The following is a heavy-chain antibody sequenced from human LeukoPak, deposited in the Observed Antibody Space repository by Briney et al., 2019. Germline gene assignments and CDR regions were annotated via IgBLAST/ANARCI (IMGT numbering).Heavy chain of an antibody. D-gene: IGHD3-16*01. J-gene: IGHJ3*02. CDR3: ARDLLGGGTFDI. Sequence: PGGSLRLSCAASGFTVSSNFMNWVRQAPGKGLEWVSDYADSVKGRFTISRDNSKNTLYLQMNSLRAEDTAVYYCARDLLGGGTFDIWGQGTMVIVSS. V-gene: IGHV3-53*01. CDR1: GFTVSSNF.